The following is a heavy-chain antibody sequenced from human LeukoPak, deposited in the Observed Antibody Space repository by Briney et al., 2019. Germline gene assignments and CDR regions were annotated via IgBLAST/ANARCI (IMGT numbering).Heavy chain of an antibody. CDR2: IDTAGDT. V-gene: IGHV3-13*01. D-gene: IGHD2-15*01. CDR3: ARYCSGVSCYPGYGMDV. CDR1: GFTFRSYD. J-gene: IGHJ6*02. Sequence: GGSLRLSCAGSGFTFRSYDMYWVRQPTGKGLEWVSAIDTAGDTKYIGSVKGRFTMSREKGKNSLYLQMNSLRAGDTAVYYCARYCSGVSCYPGYGMDVWGQGTTVTVSS.